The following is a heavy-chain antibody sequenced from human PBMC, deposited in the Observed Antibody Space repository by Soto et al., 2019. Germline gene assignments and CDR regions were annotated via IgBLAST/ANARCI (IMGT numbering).Heavy chain of an antibody. D-gene: IGHD3-16*01. CDR1: GFTFSSYG. CDR2: ISYDGSNK. Sequence: GGSLRLSCVASGFTFSSYGIHLVRQAPGRGLEWVAVISYDGSNKYYADSVKGRFTISRDNFKNTLYLQMNSLRAEDTAVYYXAKERYGQLYLEDYGMDVWGQGTTVTVSS. J-gene: IGHJ6*02. CDR3: AKERYGQLYLEDYGMDV. V-gene: IGHV3-30*18.